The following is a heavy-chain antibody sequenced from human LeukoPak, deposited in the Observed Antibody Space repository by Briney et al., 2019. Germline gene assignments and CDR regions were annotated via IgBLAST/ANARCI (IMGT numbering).Heavy chain of an antibody. Sequence: PGGSLRLSCSASGFTFSTYAMHWVRQAPGKGLEFVSAISSNGGSTFYADSVKGRFTISRDNSKDTLYLQMSSLRPEDTAVYYCVKSAYSGSYFSLGYWGQGTLVTVTS. CDR1: GFTFSTYA. V-gene: IGHV3-64D*09. J-gene: IGHJ4*02. CDR2: ISSNGGST. D-gene: IGHD1-26*01. CDR3: VKSAYSGSYFSLGY.